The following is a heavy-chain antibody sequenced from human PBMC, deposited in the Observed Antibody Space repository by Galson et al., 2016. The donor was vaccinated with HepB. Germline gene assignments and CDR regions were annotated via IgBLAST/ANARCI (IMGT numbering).Heavy chain of an antibody. V-gene: IGHV7-4-1*02. CDR3: AREAGTVAGPGDY. CDR2: INTNTGNP. Sequence: SVKVSCKASGYTFTTYAVIWVRQAPGQGLEWMGWINTNTGNPTYAQDFTGRFVFSLDPSVSTAYLQISDLKAEDTAVYFCAREAGTVAGPGDYWGQGTLVTVSS. D-gene: IGHD6-19*01. J-gene: IGHJ4*02. CDR1: GYTFTTYA.